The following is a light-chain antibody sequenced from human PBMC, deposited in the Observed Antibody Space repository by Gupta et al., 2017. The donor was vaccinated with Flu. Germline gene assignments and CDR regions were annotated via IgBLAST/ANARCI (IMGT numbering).Light chain of an antibody. CDR3: IQGENWPWA. CDR1: PGRVNRNINTY. Sequence: SRVTSPGRVNRNINTYLDWFQQRPGKSPRRLIYQVSSWETGVPSRFSGSGSGTDFTLKISRVEAEDFGTYFCIQGENWPWAFGQGTTVEIK. CDR2: QVS. V-gene: IGKV2D-30*01. J-gene: IGKJ1*01.